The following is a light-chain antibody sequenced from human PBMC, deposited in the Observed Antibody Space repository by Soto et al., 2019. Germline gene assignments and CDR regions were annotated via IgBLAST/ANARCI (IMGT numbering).Light chain of an antibody. CDR3: CSYAGSYTYV. CDR1: SSDVGAYNY. Sequence: QSALTQPRSVSGSPGQSVTISCTGTSSDVGAYNYVSWYQQHPGKAPKLMIYDVSKRPSGVPDRFSGSKSGNTASLTISGLQADDEADYYCCSYAGSYTYVFGTGTKLTFL. J-gene: IGLJ1*01. CDR2: DVS. V-gene: IGLV2-11*01.